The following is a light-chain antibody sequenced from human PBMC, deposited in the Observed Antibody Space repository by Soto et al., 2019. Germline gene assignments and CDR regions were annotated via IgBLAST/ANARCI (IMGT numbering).Light chain of an antibody. Sequence: QSALTQPASVSGSPGQSITISCTGTSSGVGGYNYVSWYQQHPGKAPKLMIYDVSNRPSGVSNRFSGSKSGNTASLTISGLQAEDEAYYYCSSYTSSSTLDVVFGGGTQLTVL. CDR2: DVS. J-gene: IGLJ2*01. CDR1: SSGVGGYNY. CDR3: SSYTSSSTLDVV. V-gene: IGLV2-14*01.